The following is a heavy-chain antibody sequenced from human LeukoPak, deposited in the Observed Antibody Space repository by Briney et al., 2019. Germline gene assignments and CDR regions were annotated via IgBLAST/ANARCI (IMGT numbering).Heavy chain of an antibody. CDR2: IFYAGSI. Sequence: PSETLSLTCTVSGGSIRSYYWSWIRQPPGKGLEWIGYIFYAGSITYTPSLKSRVTISLDTSKNLFSLKLTSVTAADTAVYYCASGERGYSYGPLDYWGQGTLVTVSS. J-gene: IGHJ4*02. D-gene: IGHD5-18*01. V-gene: IGHV4-59*08. CDR1: GGSIRSYY. CDR3: ASGERGYSYGPLDY.